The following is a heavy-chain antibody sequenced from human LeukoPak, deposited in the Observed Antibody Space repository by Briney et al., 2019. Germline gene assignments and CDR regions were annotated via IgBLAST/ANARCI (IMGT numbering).Heavy chain of an antibody. CDR3: TRDSGTSGEVKFDP. D-gene: IGHD3-10*01. CDR2: IYSTGII. Sequence: SETLSLTCTVSGGSITNYYWSWIRQSAGKGLEWIGRIYSTGIITYNPSLKSRVTMSVDTSKSQLSLRLISVTAADTAVYYCTRDSGTSGEVKFDPWGQGSLVTVSS. J-gene: IGHJ5*02. CDR1: GGSITNYY. V-gene: IGHV4-4*07.